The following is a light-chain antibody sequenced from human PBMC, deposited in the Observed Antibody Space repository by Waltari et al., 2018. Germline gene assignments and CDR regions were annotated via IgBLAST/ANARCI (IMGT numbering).Light chain of an antibody. CDR2: DND. Sequence: QSVLTQPPSVSAAPGQNVTISCSGSTSTLENKDVSWYQKSPGTAPKVLIYDNDKRPSGIPDRFSGAKSGTSATLGITGLQTGDEADYYCGTWDISLNSWVFGGGTKLTVL. CDR1: TSTLENKD. J-gene: IGLJ3*02. CDR3: GTWDISLNSWV. V-gene: IGLV1-51*01.